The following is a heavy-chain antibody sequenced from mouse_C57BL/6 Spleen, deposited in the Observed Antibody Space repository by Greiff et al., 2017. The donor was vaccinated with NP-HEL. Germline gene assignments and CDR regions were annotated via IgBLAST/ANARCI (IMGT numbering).Heavy chain of an antibody. CDR1: GFTFSSYT. D-gene: IGHD2-12*01. Sequence: EVKLMESGGGLVKPGGSLKLSCAASGFTFSSYTMSWVRQTPEKRLEWVATISGGGGNTYYPDSVKGRFTISRDNAKNTLYLQMSSLRSEDTALYYCARYYSYAMDYWGQGTSVTVSS. J-gene: IGHJ4*01. CDR3: ARYYSYAMDY. V-gene: IGHV5-9*01. CDR2: ISGGGGNT.